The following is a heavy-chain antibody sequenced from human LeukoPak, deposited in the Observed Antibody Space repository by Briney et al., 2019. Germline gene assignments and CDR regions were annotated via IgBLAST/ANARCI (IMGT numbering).Heavy chain of an antibody. J-gene: IGHJ6*02. CDR2: MNPNSGNT. Sequence: ASVRVSCKASGYTFTSYDINWVRQATGQGLEWMGWMNPNSGNTGYAQKFQGRVTMTRNTSISTAYMELSSLRSEDTAVYYCARVRYDFWSGYDPPTLDVWGQGTTVTVSS. CDR1: GYTFTSYD. V-gene: IGHV1-8*01. D-gene: IGHD3-3*01. CDR3: ARVRYDFWSGYDPPTLDV.